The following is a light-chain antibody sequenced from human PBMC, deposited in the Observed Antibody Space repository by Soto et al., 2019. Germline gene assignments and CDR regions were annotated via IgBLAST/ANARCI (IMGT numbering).Light chain of an antibody. CDR1: SSDVGGYYS. CDR2: EVT. J-gene: IGLJ1*01. Sequence: QSVLTQPPSASGSPGQSVTISCTGTSSDVGGYYSVSWYQQHPGKAPKLIIYEVTKRPSGVPDRFSGSKSGSTASLTVSGLQAEDEAYYYCSSYAGSINLAVFGTGTKLTVL. V-gene: IGLV2-8*01. CDR3: SSYAGSINLAV.